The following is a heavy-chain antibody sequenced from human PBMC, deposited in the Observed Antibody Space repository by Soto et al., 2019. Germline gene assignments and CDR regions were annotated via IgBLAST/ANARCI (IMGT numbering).Heavy chain of an antibody. CDR1: GFTFSSYA. CDR3: ARETYYDFWSGPYYGMDV. CDR2: ISYDGSNK. Sequence: QVQLVESGGRVVQPGRSLRLSCAASGFTFSSYAMHWVRQAPGKGLEWVAVISYDGSNKYYADSVKGRFTISRDNSKNTLYMQMNSLRAEDTAVYYCARETYYDFWSGPYYGMDVWGQGSTVTVSS. J-gene: IGHJ6*02. D-gene: IGHD3-3*01. V-gene: IGHV3-30-3*01.